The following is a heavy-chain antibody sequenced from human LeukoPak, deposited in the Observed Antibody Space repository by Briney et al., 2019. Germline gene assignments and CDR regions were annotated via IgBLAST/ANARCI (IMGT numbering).Heavy chain of an antibody. J-gene: IGHJ4*02. CDR2: ISGDGVST. V-gene: IGHV3-43*02. CDR3: AKESGKFDY. CDR1: GFTFSSYA. Sequence: GGSLRLSCAASGFTFSSYAMHWVRQAPGKGLEWVSLISGDGVSTFYADSVKGRFSISRDNSKNSLYLEMNSLRTEDAAMYYCAKESGKFDYWGQGTLVAVSS.